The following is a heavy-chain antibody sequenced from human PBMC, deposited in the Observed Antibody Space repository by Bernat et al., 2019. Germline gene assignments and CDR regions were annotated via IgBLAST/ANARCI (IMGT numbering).Heavy chain of an antibody. V-gene: IGHV4-34*01. CDR3: ARLAGRITMVQGVSDY. CDR2: INHSRST. D-gene: IGHD3-10*01. Sequence: QVQLQQWGAGLLKPSETLSLTCAVYGGSFSGYYWSWIRQPPGKGLEWIGEINHSRSTNYNPSLKSRVTISVDTSKNQFSLKLSSVTAADTAVYYCARLAGRITMVQGVSDYWGQGTLVTVSS. CDR1: GGSFSGYY. J-gene: IGHJ4*02.